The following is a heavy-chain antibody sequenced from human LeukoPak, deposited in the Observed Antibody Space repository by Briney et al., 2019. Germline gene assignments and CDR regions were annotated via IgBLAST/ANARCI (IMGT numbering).Heavy chain of an antibody. V-gene: IGHV1-69*02. J-gene: IGHJ4*02. Sequence: ASVKVSCKASGGTFSSYSISWVRQAPGQGLEWMGRIIPILVIANYAQKFQGRVTVTADKSTSTAYMELSSLRSEDTAVYYCAARLVGATTYFVDYWGQGTLVTVSS. CDR2: IIPILVIA. CDR3: AARLVGATTYFVDY. D-gene: IGHD1-26*01. CDR1: GGTFSSYS.